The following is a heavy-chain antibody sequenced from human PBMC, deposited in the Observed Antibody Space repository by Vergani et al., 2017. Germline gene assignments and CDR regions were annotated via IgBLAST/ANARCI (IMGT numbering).Heavy chain of an antibody. CDR2: IYYSGST. Sequence: QVQLQESGPGLVKPSQTLSLTCTVSGGSISSGGYYWSWIRQHPGKGLEWIGYIYYSGSTYYNPSLKSRVTISVDTSKNQFSLKLSSVTAADTAVYYCARGREYYDFWSGYYKLGYFDYWGQGTLVTVSS. D-gene: IGHD3-3*01. V-gene: IGHV4-31*03. CDR3: ARGREYYDFWSGYYKLGYFDY. CDR1: GGSISSGGYY. J-gene: IGHJ4*02.